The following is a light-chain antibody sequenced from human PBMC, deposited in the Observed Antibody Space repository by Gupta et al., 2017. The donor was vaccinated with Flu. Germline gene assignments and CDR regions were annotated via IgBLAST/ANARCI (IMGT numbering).Light chain of an antibody. J-gene: IGKJ1*01. CDR3: QQYGSSPPRT. V-gene: IGKV3-20*01. Sequence: RATLSCRASQSVSSSYLAGYQQKPGQAPRILIYGASSRATGSPDRFSGSGSGTDFTLTISRLEPEDFAVYYCQQYGSSPPRTFGQGTKVEIK. CDR2: GAS. CDR1: QSVSSSY.